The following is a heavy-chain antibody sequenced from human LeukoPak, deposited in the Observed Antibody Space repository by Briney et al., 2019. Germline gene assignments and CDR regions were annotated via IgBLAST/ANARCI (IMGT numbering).Heavy chain of an antibody. CDR2: INNDGTAT. V-gene: IGHV3-74*01. Sequence: TGGSLRLSCAASGFTFSAYWMHWVRQVPGKGLVWVSRINNDGTATFFADSVKGRFTISRDNAKNTLYLQMDSLRAEDTAMYYCAREILEPGKTHESWGQGTLVTVSS. J-gene: IGHJ5*02. CDR3: AREILEPGKTHES. D-gene: IGHD1-1*01. CDR1: GFTFSAYW.